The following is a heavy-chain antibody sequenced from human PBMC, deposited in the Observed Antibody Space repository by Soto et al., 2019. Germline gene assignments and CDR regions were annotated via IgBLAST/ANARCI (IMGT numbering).Heavy chain of an antibody. J-gene: IGHJ5*02. D-gene: IGHD4-17*01. CDR1: GGSISPYS. V-gene: IGHV4-59*01. Sequence: QVHLVESGPGLVKPSETLSLTCTISGGSISPYSWTWIRQSPGKGLEWIGCVSHSGRTFYTPSLKSRLTMSLDTSRSQFSLRLKSVSAADTAVYYCARLLGGYDDYGGWFAPWGQGTLVTVSS. CDR3: ARLLGGYDDYGGWFAP. CDR2: VSHSGRT.